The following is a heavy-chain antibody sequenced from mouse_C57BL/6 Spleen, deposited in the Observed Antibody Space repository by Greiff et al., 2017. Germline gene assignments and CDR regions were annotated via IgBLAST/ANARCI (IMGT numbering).Heavy chain of an antibody. Sequence: VQLQQSGAELVRPGASVTLSCKASGYTFTDYEMHWVKQTPVHGLEWIGAIDPETGGTSYKQKFKGKAILTADKSSSTAYMELRSLTSEDSAVYYCTRGTLDRGAMDYWGQGTSVTVSS. CDR2: IDPETGGT. CDR3: TRGTLDRGAMDY. V-gene: IGHV1-15*01. J-gene: IGHJ4*01. D-gene: IGHD2-14*01. CDR1: GYTFTDYE.